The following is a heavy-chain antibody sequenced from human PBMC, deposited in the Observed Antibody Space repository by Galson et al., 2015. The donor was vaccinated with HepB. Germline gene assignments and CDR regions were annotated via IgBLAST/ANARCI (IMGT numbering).Heavy chain of an antibody. CDR3: ARTTLVTSFDS. D-gene: IGHD4-11*01. Sequence: TGGLSVSWIRQPPGKALEWLARIDWDGEAFYSASVKTRLTISKDTSKNQVVLTLTNVDPVDTATYYCARTTLVTSFDSWGQGTLVTVSS. CDR2: IDWDGEA. J-gene: IGHJ4*02. CDR1: TGGLS. V-gene: IGHV2-70*16.